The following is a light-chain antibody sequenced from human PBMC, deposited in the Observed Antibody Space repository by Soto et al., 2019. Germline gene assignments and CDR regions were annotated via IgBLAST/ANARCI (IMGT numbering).Light chain of an antibody. CDR1: QSVSSSF. J-gene: IGKJ1*01. CDR3: QHYDSSPWT. V-gene: IGKV3-20*01. CDR2: GAS. Sequence: ETVLTQSPGTLSLSPGERATLSCRASQSVSSSFLAWYQHKPGQAPRLLIYGASTRATGIPDRFSGSGSGTDFTLTISRLEPEDFAVYYCQHYDSSPWTFGQGTKVEIK.